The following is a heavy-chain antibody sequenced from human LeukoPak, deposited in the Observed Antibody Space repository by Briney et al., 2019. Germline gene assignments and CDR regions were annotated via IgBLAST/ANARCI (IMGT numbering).Heavy chain of an antibody. V-gene: IGHV4-4*07. J-gene: IGHJ6*02. CDR3: AREYYYDSSGYLYYYYGMDV. Sequence: PSETLSLTCPVSGGSISSYYWSWIRPPAGKGLEWIGRIYTSGSTNYNPSLKSRVTMSVDTSKNQFSLKLSSVTAADTAVYYCAREYYYDSSGYLYYYYGMDVWGQGTTVTVSS. CDR2: IYTSGST. D-gene: IGHD3-22*01. CDR1: GGSISSYY.